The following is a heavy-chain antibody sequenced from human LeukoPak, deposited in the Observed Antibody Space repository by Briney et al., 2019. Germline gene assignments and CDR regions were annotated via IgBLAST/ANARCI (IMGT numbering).Heavy chain of an antibody. J-gene: IGHJ6*02. CDR3: ARDLLRSAFIRGVDYYYYGMDV. Sequence: GGSLRLSCTASGFTFSSYTMNWVRQAPGKGLEWVAVISYDGSNKYYADSVKGRFTISRDNSKNTLYLQMNSLRAEDTAVYYCARDLLRSAFIRGVDYYYYGMDVWGQGTTVTVSS. V-gene: IGHV3-30-3*01. D-gene: IGHD3-10*01. CDR1: GFTFSSYT. CDR2: ISYDGSNK.